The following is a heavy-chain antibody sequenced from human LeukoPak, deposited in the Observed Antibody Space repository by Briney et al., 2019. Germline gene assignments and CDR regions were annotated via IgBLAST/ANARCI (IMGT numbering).Heavy chain of an antibody. CDR3: ARVRLNYYDSSGTPFDY. CDR2: INPNSGGT. Sequence: SVKVSCKASGYTFTGYYMPWVRQAPGQGLEWMGWINPNSGGTNYAQKFRGRVTMTRDTSISTAYMELSRLRSDDTAVYYCARVRLNYYDSSGTPFDYWGQGTLVTVSS. D-gene: IGHD3-22*01. V-gene: IGHV1-2*02. J-gene: IGHJ4*02. CDR1: GYTFTGYY.